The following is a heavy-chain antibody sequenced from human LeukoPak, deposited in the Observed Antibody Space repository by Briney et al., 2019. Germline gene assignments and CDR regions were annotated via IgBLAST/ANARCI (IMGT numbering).Heavy chain of an antibody. CDR1: GFTFSSYA. D-gene: IGHD6-13*01. CDR2: ISGSGGST. Sequence: SGGSLRLSCAASGFTFSSYAMSWVRQPPGKGLAWVSAISGSGGSTYYADSVKGRFTIFRDNSKSTLYLQMNSLRAEDTAVYYCAKDGAAAGRNYYYYYMDVWGKGTTVTVSS. V-gene: IGHV3-23*01. CDR3: AKDGAAAGRNYYYYYMDV. J-gene: IGHJ6*03.